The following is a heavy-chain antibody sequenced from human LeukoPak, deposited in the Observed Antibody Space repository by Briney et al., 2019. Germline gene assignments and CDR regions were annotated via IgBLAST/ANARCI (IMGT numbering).Heavy chain of an antibody. V-gene: IGHV3-23*01. D-gene: IGHD3-10*01. J-gene: IGHJ4*02. Sequence: GSLRVSCAASGFTFSSYAMSWVRPAPGKGLEWISGISTNSRSTYYADSVKGRFTISRDNSKNTLYLQMNSLRAEDTAVYYCAKDPFVFESASYLIDYWGQGTLVTVSS. CDR3: AKDPFVFESASYLIDY. CDR1: GFTFSSYA. CDR2: ISTNSRST.